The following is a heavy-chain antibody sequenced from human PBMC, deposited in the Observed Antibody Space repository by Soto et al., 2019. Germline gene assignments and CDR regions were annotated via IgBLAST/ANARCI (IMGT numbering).Heavy chain of an antibody. CDR2: INHSGST. J-gene: IGHJ6*02. V-gene: IGHV4-34*01. Sequence: ETLSLTCSVYGASFSGYYWSWIRQPPGKGLEWIGEINHSGSTNYNPSLKSRVTISVDTSKNQFSLKLSSVTAADTAVYYCARGYKNIPKGWGNVTATKHRYYGMDVWGQGTKVTVYS. CDR3: ARGYKNIPKGWGNVTATKHRYYGMDV. CDR1: GASFSGYY. D-gene: IGHD5-12*01.